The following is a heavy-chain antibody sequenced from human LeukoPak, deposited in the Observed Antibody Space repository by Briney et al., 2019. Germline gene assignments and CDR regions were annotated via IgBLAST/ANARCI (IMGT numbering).Heavy chain of an antibody. CDR3: AREQWLENFDY. D-gene: IGHD6-19*01. CDR1: VYTFTGYY. CDR2: INPNSGGT. Sequence: ASVKVSCKAFVYTFTGYYMHWVRQAPGQGLEWMGRINPNSGGTNYAQKFQGRVTMTRDTSISTAYMELSRLRSDDTAVYYCAREQWLENFDYWGQGTLVTVSS. V-gene: IGHV1-2*06. J-gene: IGHJ4*02.